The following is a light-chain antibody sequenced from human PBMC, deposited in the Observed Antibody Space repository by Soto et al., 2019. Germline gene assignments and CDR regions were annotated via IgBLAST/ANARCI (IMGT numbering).Light chain of an antibody. J-gene: IGLJ1*01. Sequence: SYELTQPPSVSVSPGQTASITCSGDKLGDKYACWYQQKPGQSPVLVIYQDSKRPSGIPERFSGSNSGNTATLTISGTQAMDEADYYCQAWDSSTFYVFGTGTKLTRP. V-gene: IGLV3-1*01. CDR3: QAWDSSTFYV. CDR2: QDS. CDR1: KLGDKY.